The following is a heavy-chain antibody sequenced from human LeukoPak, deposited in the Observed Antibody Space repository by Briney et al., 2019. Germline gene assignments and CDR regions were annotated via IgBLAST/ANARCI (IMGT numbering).Heavy chain of an antibody. CDR1: GFTFSSDW. V-gene: IGHV3-7*01. CDR2: IKQDGSEK. Sequence: GGSLRLSCAASGFTFSSDWMSWVRQAPGKGLEWVANIKQDGSEKYYVDSVKGRFTISRDNAKNSLYLQMNSLRAEDTAVYYCARHGAGSFLFDYWGQGTLVTVSS. D-gene: IGHD3-10*01. J-gene: IGHJ4*02. CDR3: ARHGAGSFLFDY.